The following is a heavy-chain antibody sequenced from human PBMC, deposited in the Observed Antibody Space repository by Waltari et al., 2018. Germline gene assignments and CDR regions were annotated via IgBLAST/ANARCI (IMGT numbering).Heavy chain of an antibody. D-gene: IGHD1-26*01. J-gene: IGHJ3*02. V-gene: IGHV4-39*01. CDR3: ARRGKGVGATTYAFDI. CDR2: IYYSGST. Sequence: QLQLQESGPGLVKPSETLSLTCTVSGGSISSSSYYWGWIRQPPGKGLEWIGSIYYSGSTYYTPSLKTRVTISVDTSKNQFSLKLSSVTAAYTAVYYCARRGKGVGATTYAFDIWGQGTMVTVSS. CDR1: GGSISSSSYY.